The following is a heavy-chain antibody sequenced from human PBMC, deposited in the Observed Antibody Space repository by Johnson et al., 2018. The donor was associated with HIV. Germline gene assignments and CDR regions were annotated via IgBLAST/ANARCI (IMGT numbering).Heavy chain of an antibody. CDR2: IKTDGSNT. CDR3: TTDDAPSYGDYGEAFDI. V-gene: IGHV3-74*01. D-gene: IGHD4-17*01. Sequence: VQLVESGGGVVQPGRSLRLSCAASGFTFSSYAMHWVRQAPGKGLVWVSRIKTDGSNTAYADSVRGRFTISGDNAKSTLYLQMNSLRAEDTAVYFCTTDDAPSYGDYGEAFDIWGQGTMVTVSS. CDR1: GFTFSSYA. J-gene: IGHJ3*02.